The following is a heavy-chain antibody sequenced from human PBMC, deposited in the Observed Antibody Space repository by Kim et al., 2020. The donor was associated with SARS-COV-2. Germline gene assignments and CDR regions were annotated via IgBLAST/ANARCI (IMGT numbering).Heavy chain of an antibody. D-gene: IGHD3-3*02. Sequence: DGGSRYCADSVKGRFTTSKENANNMVYLQMNSLRVDDTAIYYCTSIFEYWGQGALVTVSS. CDR2: DGGSR. CDR3: TSIFEY. V-gene: IGHV3-74*01. J-gene: IGHJ4*02.